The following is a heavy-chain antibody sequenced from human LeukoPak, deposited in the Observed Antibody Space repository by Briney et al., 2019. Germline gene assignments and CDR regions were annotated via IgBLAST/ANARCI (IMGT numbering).Heavy chain of an antibody. Sequence: GGSLRLSCAASGFTFSSYGMHWVRQAPGKGLEWVAVISYDGSNKYYADSVKGRFTISRDNSKNTLYLQMNSLRAEDTAVYYCAKALYGDYVLLDYWGQGTLVTVSS. CDR2: ISYDGSNK. CDR3: AKALYGDYVLLDY. CDR1: GFTFSSYG. D-gene: IGHD4-17*01. J-gene: IGHJ4*02. V-gene: IGHV3-30*18.